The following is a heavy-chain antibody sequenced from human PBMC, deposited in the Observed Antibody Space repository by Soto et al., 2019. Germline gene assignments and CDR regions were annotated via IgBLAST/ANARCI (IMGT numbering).Heavy chain of an antibody. J-gene: IGHJ6*02. CDR2: IIPIFGTA. V-gene: IGHV1-69*06. Sequence: ASVKVSCKASGGTFSSYAISWVRQAPGQGLEWMGGIIPIFGTANYAQKFQGRVTITADKSTSTAYMELSSLRSEDTAVYYCARKGPWRNYYDSSGYYLYGMDVWGQGTTVTVSS. D-gene: IGHD3-22*01. CDR1: GGTFSSYA. CDR3: ARKGPWRNYYDSSGYYLYGMDV.